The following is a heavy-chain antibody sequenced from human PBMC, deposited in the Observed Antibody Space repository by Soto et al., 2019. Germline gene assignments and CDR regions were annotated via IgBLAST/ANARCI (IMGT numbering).Heavy chain of an antibody. CDR2: ISYDGSNK. V-gene: IGHV3-30-3*01. CDR3: ARDHYDILTGYVLFY. D-gene: IGHD3-9*01. Sequence: GGSLRLSCAASGFTFSSYAMHWVRQAPGKGLEWVAVISYDGSNKYYADSVKGRFTISRDNSKNTLYLQMNSLRAEDTAVYYCARDHYDILTGYVLFYWGQGTLVTVSS. CDR1: GFTFSSYA. J-gene: IGHJ4*02.